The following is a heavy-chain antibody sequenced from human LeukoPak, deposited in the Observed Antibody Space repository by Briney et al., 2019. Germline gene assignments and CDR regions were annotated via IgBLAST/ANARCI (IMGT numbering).Heavy chain of an antibody. CDR2: INSDGSWT. Sequence: GGSLRLSCAASGNYCMHWVRQVPGKGLVWVSHINSDGSWTSYADSVKGRFTISKDNAKNTVYLQMNSPRAEDTAVYYCVSFYETYWGRGTLVTVSS. CDR3: VSFYETY. D-gene: IGHD2/OR15-2a*01. V-gene: IGHV3-74*01. J-gene: IGHJ4*02. CDR1: GNYC.